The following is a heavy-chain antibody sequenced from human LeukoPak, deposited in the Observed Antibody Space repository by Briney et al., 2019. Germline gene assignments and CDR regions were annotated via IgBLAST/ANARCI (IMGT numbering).Heavy chain of an antibody. CDR3: VKGHGMTVILAPFEY. CDR2: ISWNSDSI. J-gene: IGHJ4*02. Sequence: PGGSLRLSCAASGFTFDDYAMHWVRQGPGKGLEWVSGISWNSDSIGYADSVKGRFTISRDNAKNSLYLQMNSLRVEDTAFYYCVKGHGMTVILAPFEYWGQGTLVTVSS. D-gene: IGHD3-3*02. V-gene: IGHV3-9*01. CDR1: GFTFDDYA.